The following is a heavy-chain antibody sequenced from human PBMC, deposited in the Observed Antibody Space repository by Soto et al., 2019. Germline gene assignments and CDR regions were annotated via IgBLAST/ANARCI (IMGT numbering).Heavy chain of an antibody. Sequence: GGSLRLSCAASGFTFSSYAMSWVRQAPGKGLEWVSALSGSGGSTYYADSVKGRFTISRDNSKNTLYLQMNSLRAEDTAVYYCAKAVPAAIPYYYYGMDVWGQGTTVTVSS. V-gene: IGHV3-23*01. CDR2: LSGSGGST. CDR1: GFTFSSYA. CDR3: AKAVPAAIPYYYYGMDV. J-gene: IGHJ6*02. D-gene: IGHD2-2*02.